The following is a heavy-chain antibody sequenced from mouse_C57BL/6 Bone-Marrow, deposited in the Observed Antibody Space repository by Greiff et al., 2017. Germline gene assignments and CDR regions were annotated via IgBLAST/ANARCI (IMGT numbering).Heavy chain of an antibody. CDR2: IHPNSGST. V-gene: IGHV1-64*01. Sequence: VQLQQPGAELVKPGASVKLSCKASGYTFTSYWMHWVKQRPGQGLEWIGMIHPNSGSTNYNEKFKSKATLTVDKSSSTAYMQLSSLTSEGSAVYDCAREGRYAMDYWGQGTSVTVSS. CDR3: AREGRYAMDY. J-gene: IGHJ4*01. CDR1: GYTFTSYW.